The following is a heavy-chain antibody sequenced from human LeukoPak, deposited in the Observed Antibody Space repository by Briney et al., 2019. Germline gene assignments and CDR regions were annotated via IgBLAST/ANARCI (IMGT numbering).Heavy chain of an antibody. J-gene: IGHJ6*02. Sequence: SVTVSCKASVGTFSSYAISWVRPAPGQGLAWMGRIIPILGIANYAQKFQGRVTITADKSTSTAYMELSSLRSEDTAVYYCARANLYCSSTSCYTGSQHYGMDVWGQGTTVTVSS. D-gene: IGHD2-2*02. V-gene: IGHV1-69*04. CDR2: IIPILGIA. CDR1: VGTFSSYA. CDR3: ARANLYCSSTSCYTGSQHYGMDV.